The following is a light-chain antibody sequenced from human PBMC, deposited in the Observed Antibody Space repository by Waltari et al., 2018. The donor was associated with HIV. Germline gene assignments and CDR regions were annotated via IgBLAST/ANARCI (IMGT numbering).Light chain of an antibody. V-gene: IGLV3-25*03. CDR3: QSADNSGTFVI. Sequence: SYEVTQPPSVSVSPGQTARITCSGDALPNQYAYWYQQKPGQAPVLVMYKDSERPSGIPGRFSGSSSGRTVTLTISGVQAEDEADYYCQSADNSGTFVIFGGGTKLTVL. J-gene: IGLJ2*01. CDR1: ALPNQY. CDR2: KDS.